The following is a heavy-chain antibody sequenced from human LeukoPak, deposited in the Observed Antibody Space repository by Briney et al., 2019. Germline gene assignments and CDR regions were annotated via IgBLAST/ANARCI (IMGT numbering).Heavy chain of an antibody. V-gene: IGHV1-46*02. D-gene: IGHD1-26*01. Sequence: GASVKVSCKASGYTFNSYYMRWVRQAPGQGLEWRGIINPSAGSTTFAQKFQGRITMTRDTSTSTVYMDLSSLRSEDTAFYYCARGGSTRGRRFDYWGQGTLVTVSS. J-gene: IGHJ4*02. CDR1: GYTFNSYY. CDR3: ARGGSTRGRRFDY. CDR2: INPSAGST.